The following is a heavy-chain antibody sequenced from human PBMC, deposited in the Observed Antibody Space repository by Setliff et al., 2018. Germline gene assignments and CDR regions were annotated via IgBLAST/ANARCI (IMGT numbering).Heavy chain of an antibody. V-gene: IGHV4-30-4*08. D-gene: IGHD2-8*02. CDR2: IYYSGST. J-gene: IGHJ4*02. CDR1: GGSISSGDYY. Sequence: PSETLSLTCTVSGGSISSGDYYWSWIRQPPGKGLEWIGYIYYSGSTYYNPSLKSRVTISVDTSKNQFSLKLSSVTAADTALYYCTVSNTGSSKDHYWGQGTPVTVSS. CDR3: TVSNTGSSKDHY.